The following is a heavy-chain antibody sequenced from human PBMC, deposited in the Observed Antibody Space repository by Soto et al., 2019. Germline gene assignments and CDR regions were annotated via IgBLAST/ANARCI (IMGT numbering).Heavy chain of an antibody. Sequence: EVQLVESGGGLVQPGGSLKLSCAASGFTFSGSAVHWVRQSSGKGLEWVAHIRSRPNSYATAYAASVKGRFTVSRDDSQNTAYLQMDSLKVEDTAVYYCNFLLRTVPYWGHGTLVTVSS. D-gene: IGHD2-15*01. CDR2: IRSRPNSYAT. CDR3: NFLLRTVPY. CDR1: GFTFSGSA. J-gene: IGHJ4*01. V-gene: IGHV3-73*02.